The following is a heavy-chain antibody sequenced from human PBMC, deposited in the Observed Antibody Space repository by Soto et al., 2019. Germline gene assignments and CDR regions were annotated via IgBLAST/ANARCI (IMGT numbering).Heavy chain of an antibody. D-gene: IGHD6-13*01. CDR1: GFIFSNYC. V-gene: IGHV3-30*18. CDR3: AKGGECLLVRIYLDY. J-gene: IGHJ4*01. CDR2: ISYDGSSK. Sequence: QVQLVESGGGVVQPGRSLRLSCAASGFIFSNYCMHWVRQAPGKGLEWVAVISYDGSSKYYADSVKGRFTIIRDNSENTLHLEVYSRRAEYTAMYYCAKGGECLLVRIYLDYWGQGTPVTVSS.